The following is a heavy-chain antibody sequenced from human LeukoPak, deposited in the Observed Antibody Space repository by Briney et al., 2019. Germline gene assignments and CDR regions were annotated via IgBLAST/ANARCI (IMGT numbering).Heavy chain of an antibody. V-gene: IGHV1-69*05. CDR3: ARGRGSGTNACDI. CDR2: IIPIFGTA. CDR1: VWTFLSYA. J-gene: IGHJ3*02. Sequence: SSVTVSCKGSVWTFLSYAFNWVRQAPSRERAWMGGIIPIFGTANYGQKFHGRVPITTDESTSTAYRELSSLRSEDTAVYYCARGRGSGTNACDIWGQGTVVTVS. D-gene: IGHD1-26*01.